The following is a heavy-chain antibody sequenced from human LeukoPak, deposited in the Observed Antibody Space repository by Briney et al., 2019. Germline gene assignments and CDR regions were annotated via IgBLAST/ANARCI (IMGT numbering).Heavy chain of an antibody. V-gene: IGHV3-7*01. J-gene: IGHJ6*02. Sequence: GGSLRLSCAASGFTFSSYWMSWVRPAPGKGRGWVANIKQDGSEKYYVDSVKGRFTISRDNAKNSLYLRMNSLRAEDTAVYYCARLGGVDFGVVIMWSYYYGMDVWGQGTTVTVSS. CDR1: GFTFSSYW. D-gene: IGHD3-3*01. CDR3: ARLGGVDFGVVIMWSYYYGMDV. CDR2: IKQDGSEK.